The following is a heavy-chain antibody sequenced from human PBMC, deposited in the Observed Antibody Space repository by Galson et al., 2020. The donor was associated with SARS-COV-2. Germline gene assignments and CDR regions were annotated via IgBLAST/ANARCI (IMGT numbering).Heavy chain of an antibody. CDR3: ARQGVIVAGDYFDY. J-gene: IGHJ4*02. V-gene: IGHV2-70*11. D-gene: IGHD6-19*01. Sequence: ESGPTLVKPTQTLTLTCTFSGFSLSTSGMCVSWIRRPPGKALEWLARIDWEDYKYYNTSLKTRLTISKDTSKNQVVLTMTDMDPVDTATYHCARQGVIVAGDYFDYWGRGTLVTVSS. CDR1: GFSLSTSGMC. CDR2: IDWEDYK.